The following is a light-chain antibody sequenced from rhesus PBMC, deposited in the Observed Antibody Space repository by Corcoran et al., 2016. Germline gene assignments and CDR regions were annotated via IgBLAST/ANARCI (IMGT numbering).Light chain of an antibody. CDR3: QKYDIGYT. J-gene: IGKJ2*01. V-gene: IGKV3-42*03. Sequence: EIVMTQSPATLSLSPGERATLSCRASQSVTNSLAWYQQKPGQAPRRLIFGASNRATGIPDRFSGRGSGTEFTLSISSLGPEDFAVYYCQKYDIGYTFGRGTKVEIK. CDR2: GAS. CDR1: QSVTNS.